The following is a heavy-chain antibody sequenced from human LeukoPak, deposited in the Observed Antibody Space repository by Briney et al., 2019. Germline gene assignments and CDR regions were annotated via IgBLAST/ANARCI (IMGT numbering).Heavy chain of an antibody. Sequence: ASVKVSCKASGGTFSSYAISWVRQAPGQGLEWMGGIIPIFGTANYAQKLQGRVTMTTDTSTSTAYMELRSLRSDDTAVYYCARDRAVPAAIHYWYFDLWGRGTLVTVSS. V-gene: IGHV1-69*05. J-gene: IGHJ2*01. CDR2: IIPIFGTA. D-gene: IGHD2-2*01. CDR3: ARDRAVPAAIHYWYFDL. CDR1: GGTFSSYA.